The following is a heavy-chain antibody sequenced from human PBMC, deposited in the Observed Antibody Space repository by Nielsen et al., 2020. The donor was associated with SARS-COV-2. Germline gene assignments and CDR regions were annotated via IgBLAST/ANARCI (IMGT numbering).Heavy chain of an antibody. V-gene: IGHV3-74*01. J-gene: IGHJ6*03. CDR1: GFTFSRYW. CDR2: INSDGSGT. D-gene: IGHD1/OR15-1a*01. CDR3: GRAGVLRNINYYYLDV. Sequence: GESLKISCAASGFTFSRYWTHWVRQVPGKGLVRISRINSDGSGTTYADSVKGRFTVSRDNAKNTLYLQLSSLRAEDTAVYYCGRAGVLRNINYYYLDVWGKGTTVTVSS.